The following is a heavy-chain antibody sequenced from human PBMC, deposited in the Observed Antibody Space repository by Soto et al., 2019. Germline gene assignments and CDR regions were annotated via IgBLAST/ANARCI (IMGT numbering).Heavy chain of an antibody. Sequence: GASVKVSCKASGFTFTSSAVQWVRQARGQRLEWIGWIVVGSGNTNYAQKFQERVTITRDMSTSTAYMELSSLRSEDTAVYYCAAVPYYYDSSGYYNIDYWGQGTLVTVSS. V-gene: IGHV1-58*01. CDR3: AAVPYYYDSSGYYNIDY. J-gene: IGHJ4*02. CDR2: IVVGSGNT. CDR1: GFTFTSSA. D-gene: IGHD3-22*01.